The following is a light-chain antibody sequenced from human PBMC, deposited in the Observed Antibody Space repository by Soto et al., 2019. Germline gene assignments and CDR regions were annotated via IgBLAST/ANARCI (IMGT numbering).Light chain of an antibody. J-gene: IGLJ2*01. CDR3: QSYDSSLSAVV. CDR1: SSNIGAGYD. V-gene: IGLV1-40*01. Sequence: QTVVTQPPSVSGAPGQRVTISCTGSSSNIGAGYDVHWYQQLPGTAPKLLIYGNSNLPSGVPDRFSGSKSGTSASLAITGLQAEDEADYYCQSYDSSLSAVVFGGGTKVTVL. CDR2: GNS.